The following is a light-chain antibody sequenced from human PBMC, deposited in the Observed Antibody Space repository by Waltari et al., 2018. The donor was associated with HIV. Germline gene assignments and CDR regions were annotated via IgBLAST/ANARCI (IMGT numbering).Light chain of an antibody. CDR2: DTS. Sequence: EIVLTQSPATLSLSPGERATLSCRASQSVGYYLAWYQQKPGQAPRLLIYDTSIRATGIPARFSGSGSGTDFTRTISSLESEDFAVYYCQERSNWPPLTFGGGTKVEIK. CDR3: QERSNWPPLT. J-gene: IGKJ4*01. V-gene: IGKV3-11*01. CDR1: QSVGYY.